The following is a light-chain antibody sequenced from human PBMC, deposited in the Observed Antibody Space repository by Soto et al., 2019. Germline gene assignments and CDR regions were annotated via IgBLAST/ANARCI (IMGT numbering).Light chain of an antibody. CDR3: AAWDDSLIAFGV. CDR2: SNN. CDR1: NSNIGSNS. J-gene: IGLJ3*02. Sequence: QSVLTQPPSASGAPGQRVTISCSESNSNIGSNSVNWYQQLPGTAPKLLIYSNNQRPSGVPARCSGSKSGTSASLAISGRQSEDEADYYCAAWDDSLIAFGVFGGGTKVTVL. V-gene: IGLV1-44*01.